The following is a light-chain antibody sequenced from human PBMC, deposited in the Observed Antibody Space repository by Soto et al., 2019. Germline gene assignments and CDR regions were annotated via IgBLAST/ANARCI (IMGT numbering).Light chain of an antibody. J-gene: IGKJ4*01. Sequence: TQSPATLSVAPHEKATLSRRASQSVSSNLAWYQQKPGQAPRLLIYDALHRATDIPARFSGSGSGTDFTLTISNLEAEDFAVYYCQQRSGWLTFGGGTKVDIK. CDR3: QQRSGWLT. V-gene: IGKV3-11*01. CDR2: DAL. CDR1: QSVSSN.